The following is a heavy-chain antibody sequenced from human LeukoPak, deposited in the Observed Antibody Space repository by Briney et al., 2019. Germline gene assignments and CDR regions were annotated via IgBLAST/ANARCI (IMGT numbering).Heavy chain of an antibody. J-gene: IGHJ6*02. CDR3: AGTPGVAGWTWYYFYGLNV. Sequence: GGSLRLSCAASGFTFSSYSTNWVRQAPGKGLEWVSSISSSSSYIYYADSVKGRFTIYRDNSKNTLYLQMNSLRPEDTAVYYCAGTPGVAGWTWYYFYGLNVWGRGTTVAVS. CDR2: ISSSSSYI. D-gene: IGHD3-3*01. CDR1: GFTFSSYS. V-gene: IGHV3-21*04.